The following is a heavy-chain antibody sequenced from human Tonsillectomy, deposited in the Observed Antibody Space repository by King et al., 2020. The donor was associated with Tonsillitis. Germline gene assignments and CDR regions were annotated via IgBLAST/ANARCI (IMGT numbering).Heavy chain of an antibody. V-gene: IGHV3-23*04. D-gene: IGHD3/OR15-3a*01. CDR1: GFTFSSSA. Sequence: ERQLVQSGGGLVQPGGSLRLSCAASGFTFSSSAMSWVRQAPGKGLEWVSAISGSGGRTYYADSVKGRFTISRDNSKSTLYLQMNSLRVEDTAVYYCAKVDSFDYWGQGTLVTVSS. J-gene: IGHJ4*02. CDR2: ISGSGGRT. CDR3: AKVDSFDY.